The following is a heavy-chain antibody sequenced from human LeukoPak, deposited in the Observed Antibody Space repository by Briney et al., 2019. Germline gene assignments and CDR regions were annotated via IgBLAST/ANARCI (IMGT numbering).Heavy chain of an antibody. D-gene: IGHD4-17*01. CDR2: MFPDGRT. CDR1: GFSLNDNY. V-gene: IGHV3-53*01. Sequence: GGSLRLSCAVSGFSLNDNYMSWVRQAPGKGLQWVSVMFPDGRTYYADSVKGRFTISRDLARNTLLLQMHSLRADDTAVHYCARTNPVYGDYDYWGQGTLVTGSS. J-gene: IGHJ4*02. CDR3: ARTNPVYGDYDY.